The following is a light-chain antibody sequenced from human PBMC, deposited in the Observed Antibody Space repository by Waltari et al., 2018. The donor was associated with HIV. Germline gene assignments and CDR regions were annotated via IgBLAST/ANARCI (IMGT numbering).Light chain of an antibody. CDR3: QQFNNWPALS. J-gene: IGKJ3*01. CDR1: QSVATN. V-gene: IGKV3-15*01. Sequence: EVVMTQSPAALSVSPGERATLSCRASQSVATNLAWYHQRPGQAPRLLIYGASTRAPVIPARFSGGGSGTEFTLTITGLQSEDLGLYYCQQFNNWPALSFGPGTKVNIK. CDR2: GAS.